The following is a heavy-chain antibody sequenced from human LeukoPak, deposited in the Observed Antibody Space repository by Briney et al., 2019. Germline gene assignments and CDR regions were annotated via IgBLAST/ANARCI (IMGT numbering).Heavy chain of an antibody. CDR2: IIPIFGTA. CDR3: ARVDSAMIDHDY. CDR1: GGTFSSYA. J-gene: IGHJ4*02. D-gene: IGHD5-18*01. Sequence: SVKVSCKASGGTFSSYAISWVRQAPGQGLEWMGGIIPIFGTANYAQKFQGRVTITADESTSTAYMELSSLRSEDTAVYYCARVDSAMIDHDYWGRGTLVTVSS. V-gene: IGHV1-69*13.